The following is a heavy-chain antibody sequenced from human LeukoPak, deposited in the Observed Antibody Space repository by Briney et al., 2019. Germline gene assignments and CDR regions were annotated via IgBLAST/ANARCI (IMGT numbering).Heavy chain of an antibody. CDR2: ISYDGSNK. CDR1: GFTFSNYG. J-gene: IGHJ5*02. V-gene: IGHV3-30*18. Sequence: PGRSLRLSCAASGFTFSNYGMHWVRQAPGKGLEWVAVISYDGSNKYYADSVKGRFTISRDNSKNTLYLQMNSLRAEDTAVYYCAKSDWFDPWGQGTLVTVSS. CDR3: AKSDWFDP.